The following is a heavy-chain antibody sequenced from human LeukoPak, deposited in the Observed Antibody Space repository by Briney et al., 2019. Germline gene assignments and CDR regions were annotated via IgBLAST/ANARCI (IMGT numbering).Heavy chain of an antibody. Sequence: SETLSLTCTVSGGSISSTTYYWGWIRQPPGKGLEYIGCIYYSGSPDYNPSLKSRLTISVDRSKNQFSLQLSSVTAADTAIYFCVRHAVSGSYYSPLDYWGQGTLVTVSS. V-gene: IGHV4-39*01. CDR3: VRHAVSGSYYSPLDY. J-gene: IGHJ4*02. CDR1: GGSISSTTYY. CDR2: IYYSGSP. D-gene: IGHD3-10*01.